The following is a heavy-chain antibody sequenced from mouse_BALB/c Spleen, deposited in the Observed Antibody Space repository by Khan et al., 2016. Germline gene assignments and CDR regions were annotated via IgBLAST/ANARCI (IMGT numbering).Heavy chain of an antibody. CDR3: ATTVVAGAWFAS. CDR1: GYTFTNYG. D-gene: IGHD1-1*01. Sequence: QVQLVQSGPELKKPGETVKITCKASGYTFTNYGMNWVKQAPGKGLKWMGWINTYTGEPTYADDFKGRFAFSLETSASTAYLQINNLKNEDTATYFSATTVVAGAWFASWGQGTLITVSA. CDR2: INTYTGEP. V-gene: IGHV9-3-1*01. J-gene: IGHJ3*01.